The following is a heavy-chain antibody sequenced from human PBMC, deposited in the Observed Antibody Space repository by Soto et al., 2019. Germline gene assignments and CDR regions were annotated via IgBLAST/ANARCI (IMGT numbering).Heavy chain of an antibody. CDR2: IYSGGST. CDR3: ARETQETPDRAFDI. J-gene: IGHJ3*02. Sequence: GGSLRLSCAASGFTVSSNYMSWVRQAPGKGLEWVSVIYSGGSTYYADSVKGRFTISRGNSKNTLYLQMNSLRAEDTAVYYCARETQETPDRAFDIWGQGTMVTVSS. V-gene: IGHV3-53*01. CDR1: GFTVSSNY.